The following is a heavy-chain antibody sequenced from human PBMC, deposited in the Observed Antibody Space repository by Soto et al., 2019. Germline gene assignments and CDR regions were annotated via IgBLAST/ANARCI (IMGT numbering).Heavy chain of an antibody. V-gene: IGHV3-74*01. CDR2: INSDGSST. D-gene: IGHD4-17*01. CDR3: AGSYFYGDYDAFDI. CDR1: GFTFSSYW. J-gene: IGHJ3*02. Sequence: GGSLRLSCAASGFTFSSYWMHWVRQAPGKGLVWVSRINSDGSSTSYADSVKGRFTISRDNAKNTLYLQMNSLRAEDTAVYYCAGSYFYGDYDAFDIWGQGTMVTVSS.